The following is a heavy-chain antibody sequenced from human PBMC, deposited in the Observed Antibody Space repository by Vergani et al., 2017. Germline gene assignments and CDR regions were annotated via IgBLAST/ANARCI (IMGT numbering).Heavy chain of an antibody. CDR3: YYDFWAGYESGDV. Sequence: VQLVESGGGLVQPGGSLRLSCTASGFTFSNYWMQWVRQAPGKGLMWVSRINSDGDSTSYADSVKGRFTISRDDSKKTAYLQMNRLTIEDTAVYYCYYDFWAGYESGDVWGKGTTVTVSS. D-gene: IGHD3-3*01. CDR1: GFTFSNYW. J-gene: IGHJ6*04. CDR2: INSDGDST. V-gene: IGHV3-74*01.